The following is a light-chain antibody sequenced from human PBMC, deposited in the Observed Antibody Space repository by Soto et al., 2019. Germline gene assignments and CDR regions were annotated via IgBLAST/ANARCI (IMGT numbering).Light chain of an antibody. V-gene: IGLV1-40*01. Sequence: QSVLTQPPSVSGAPGQRVTISCTGSRSNIGAGYDVHWYQQLPGTAPKLLIYGNCNRPSGVPNRFSGSKSGTSASLAITGLQAEDEADYYCQSYDSSLSGWLFGGGTKLTVL. CDR1: RSNIGAGYD. J-gene: IGLJ3*02. CDR2: GNC. CDR3: QSYDSSLSGWL.